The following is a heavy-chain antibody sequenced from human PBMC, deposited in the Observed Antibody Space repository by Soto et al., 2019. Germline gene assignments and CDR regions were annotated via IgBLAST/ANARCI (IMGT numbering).Heavy chain of an antibody. V-gene: IGHV1-69*01. Sequence: QVQLVQSGAEVKKPGASVKVSCKASGGTFSSYAISWVRQAPGQGLEWMGGIIPSFGTANYAQKFKGRVTITADESTSTGKRELISLRSEDTAVYYCAGDRAAARPYYYYGIDVWGQGNTVHVSS. CDR2: IIPSFGTA. D-gene: IGHD6-6*01. CDR3: AGDRAAARPYYYYGIDV. J-gene: IGHJ6*02. CDR1: GGTFSSYA.